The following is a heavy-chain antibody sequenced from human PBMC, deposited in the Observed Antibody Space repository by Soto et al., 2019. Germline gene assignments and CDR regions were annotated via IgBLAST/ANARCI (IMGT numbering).Heavy chain of an antibody. D-gene: IGHD2-8*01. CDR3: VSQRTSVLTQAYFDY. J-gene: IGHJ4*02. V-gene: IGHV4-39*01. CDR1: GGSVSNSNYD. CDR2: VYYRGRS. Sequence: PSETLSLTCTVSGGSVSNSNYDWGWIRQSPGKGLEWIGSVYYRGRSYSKSSVKSRVTIYVDTSKNQFSLNLNSVTASDTAVYYCVSQRTSVLTQAYFDYWGPGALVTVSS.